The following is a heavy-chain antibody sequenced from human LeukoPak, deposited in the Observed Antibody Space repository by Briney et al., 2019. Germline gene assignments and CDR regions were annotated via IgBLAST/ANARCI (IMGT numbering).Heavy chain of an antibody. CDR3: ARTIIVDRRLDY. J-gene: IGHJ4*02. Sequence: ASVKVSCKASGYTFTSHGISWVRQAPGQGLEWMGWISAYNGNTNYAQKLQGRVTMTTDTSTSTAYMELRSLRSDDTAVYYCARTIIVDRRLDYWGQGTLVTVSS. V-gene: IGHV1-18*01. CDR2: ISAYNGNT. CDR1: GYTFTSHG. D-gene: IGHD2-15*01.